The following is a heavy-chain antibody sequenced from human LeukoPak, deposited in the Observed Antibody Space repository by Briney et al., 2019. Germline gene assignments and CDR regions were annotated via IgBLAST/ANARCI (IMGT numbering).Heavy chain of an antibody. CDR3: ANPRYDSSGYYYVD. V-gene: IGHV1-69*05. Sequence: GASVKVSCKASGGTFSSYAISWVRQAPGQGLEWMGGIIPIFGTANYAQKFQGRVTITRDTSASTGYMELSSLRSEDTAVYYCANPRYDSSGYYYVDWGQGTLVTVSS. D-gene: IGHD3-22*01. CDR2: IIPIFGTA. CDR1: GGTFSSYA. J-gene: IGHJ4*02.